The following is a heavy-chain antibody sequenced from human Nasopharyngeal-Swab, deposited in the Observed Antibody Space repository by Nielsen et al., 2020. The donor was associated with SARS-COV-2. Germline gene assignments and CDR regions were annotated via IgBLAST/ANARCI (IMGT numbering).Heavy chain of an antibody. CDR3: ARGGRYCSSTSCSAFDY. D-gene: IGHD2-2*01. CDR1: GYTFTSYD. V-gene: IGHV1-8*01. Sequence: ASVKVSCKASGYTFTSYDINWVRQATGQGLEWMGWMNPNSGNTGYAQKFQGRVTMTRNTSISTAYMELSRLRSDDTAVYYCARGGRYCSSTSCSAFDYWGQGTLVTVCS. CDR2: MNPNSGNT. J-gene: IGHJ4*02.